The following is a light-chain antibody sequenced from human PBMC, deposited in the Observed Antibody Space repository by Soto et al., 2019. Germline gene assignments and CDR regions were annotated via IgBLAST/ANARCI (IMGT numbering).Light chain of an antibody. CDR3: QSYDSSPSGYV. V-gene: IGLV1-40*01. CDR2: ANI. CDR1: GSKIGAGYD. Sequence: QTVVTQPPSVSGAPGQRVTISCTGSGSKIGAGYDVHWYQQLPGTAPKLLIFANINRPSGVPDRFSGSKSGTSASLAITGLRAEDEADYYCQSYDSSPSGYVFGTGTKLTVL. J-gene: IGLJ1*01.